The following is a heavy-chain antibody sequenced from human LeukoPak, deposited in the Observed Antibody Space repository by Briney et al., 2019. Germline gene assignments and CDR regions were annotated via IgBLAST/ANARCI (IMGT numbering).Heavy chain of an antibody. CDR2: IKEDGSEK. V-gene: IGHV3-7*01. J-gene: IGHJ4*02. CDR3: ATGGRRYYAD. Sequence: GGSLRLSCVVSGFMFSSNTMTWVRQAPGKGLEWVANIKEDGSEKHYVDSVKGRSTISRDNAKNSLYLQMNGLRAEDTAVYYCATGGRRYYADWGQGTLVTVSS. CDR1: GFMFSSNT. D-gene: IGHD2/OR15-2a*01.